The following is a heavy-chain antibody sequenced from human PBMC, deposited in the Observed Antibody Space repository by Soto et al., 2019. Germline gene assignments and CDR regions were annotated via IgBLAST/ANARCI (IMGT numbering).Heavy chain of an antibody. J-gene: IGHJ4*02. Sequence: GESLKISCKGSGYFFANYWIGWVRQMPGKGLEWMGFIYPGDSDTRYSPSFQGQVTISADKSISTAYLYWSSLKASDTAMYYCAISTVGGAQQAGYFDYWGQGALVTVSS. D-gene: IGHD6-19*01. V-gene: IGHV5-51*01. CDR1: GYFFANYW. CDR3: AISTVGGAQQAGYFDY. CDR2: IYPGDSDT.